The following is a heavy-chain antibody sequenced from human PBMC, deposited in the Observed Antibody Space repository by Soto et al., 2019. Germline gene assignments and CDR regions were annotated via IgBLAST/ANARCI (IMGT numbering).Heavy chain of an antibody. CDR3: AREGGESSDGLYYFDS. J-gene: IGHJ4*02. Sequence: NPSETLSLTCTVSGGSTSSDNYWSWIRQPPGKGLEWIGHIYYSGNTDYNPSLKSRLAISIDTSKNQFSLKLSSVIAADTAVYFCAREGGESSDGLYYFDSWGQGSLVTVSS. V-gene: IGHV4-30-4*01. D-gene: IGHD3-16*01. CDR2: IYYSGNT. CDR1: GGSTSSDNY.